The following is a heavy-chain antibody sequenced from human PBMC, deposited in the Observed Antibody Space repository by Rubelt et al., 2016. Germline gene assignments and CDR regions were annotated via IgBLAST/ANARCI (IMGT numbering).Heavy chain of an antibody. D-gene: IGHD5-18*01. Sequence: QLQLQESGPGLVKPSETLSLTCTVSGGSISSSSYYWGWIRQPPGKGLEWIGSIYYSGSTNYNPSLKSRVTISVDAAKNQFYLKLSFVYAEDKAGEYGAMGRFSYANDYWGQGTLVTGSS. CDR2: IYYSGST. CDR1: GGSISSSSYY. V-gene: IGHV4-39*07. CDR3: AMGRFSYANDY. J-gene: IGHJ4*02.